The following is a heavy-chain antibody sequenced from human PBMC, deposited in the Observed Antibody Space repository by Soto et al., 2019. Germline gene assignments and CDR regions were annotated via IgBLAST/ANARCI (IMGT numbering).Heavy chain of an antibody. CDR1: GYTFTDYY. J-gene: IGHJ4*02. CDR2: INPNSGGT. CDR3: ARAQPSPYGADRGSPLVH. D-gene: IGHD4-17*01. Sequence: ASVKVSCKAFGYTFTDYYIHWVRQAPGQGLEWMGWINPNSGGTIYAQTFQGRVTMTRDTSMSTAYMELSSLRSDDTAVYYCARAQPSPYGADRGSPLVHWGQGTLVTVSS. V-gene: IGHV1-2*02.